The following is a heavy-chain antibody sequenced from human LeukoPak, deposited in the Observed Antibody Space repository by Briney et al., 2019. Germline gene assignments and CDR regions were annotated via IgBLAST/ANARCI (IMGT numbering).Heavy chain of an antibody. CDR2: IWYDGSNK. J-gene: IGHJ6*02. CDR1: GFTFSSYG. Sequence: GGSLRLSCAASGFTFSSYGMHWVRQAPGKGLEWVAVIWYDGSNKYYADSVKGRFTISRDNSKNTLYLQMNSLRAEDTAVYYCARDPLQQQLVLTYYYYGMDVWGQGNTVTVSS. D-gene: IGHD6-13*01. CDR3: ARDPLQQQLVLTYYYYGMDV. V-gene: IGHV3-33*01.